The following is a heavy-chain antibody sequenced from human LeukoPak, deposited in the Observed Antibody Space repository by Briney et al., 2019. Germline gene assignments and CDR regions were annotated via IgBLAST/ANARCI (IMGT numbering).Heavy chain of an antibody. Sequence: ASVKVSCKASGYTFTGYYMHWVRQAPGQGLEWMGWINPNSGGTNYAQKFQGRVTMTRDTSISTAYMELSRLRSDDTAVYYCARVAKGSGYCDYWCQGTLVTVSS. D-gene: IGHD3-22*01. J-gene: IGHJ4*02. CDR1: GYTFTGYY. V-gene: IGHV1-2*02. CDR3: ARVAKGSGYCDY. CDR2: INPNSGGT.